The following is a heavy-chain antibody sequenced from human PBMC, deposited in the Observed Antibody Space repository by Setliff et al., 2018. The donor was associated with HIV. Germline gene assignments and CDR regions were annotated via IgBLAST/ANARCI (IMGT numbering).Heavy chain of an antibody. J-gene: IGHJ4*02. CDR2: STPILDTT. D-gene: IGHD3-22*01. CDR1: GGTSSTHA. CDR3: VRVGPWYYARSGYLASWDY. V-gene: IGHV1-69*05. Sequence: SVKVSCKASGGTSSTHAMNWVRQAPGQGLEWMGGSTPILDTTNYAQKFQGRVTITTDESTNTVYMELSSLRSDDTAVYYCVRVGPWYYARSGYLASWDYWGQGTLVTVSS.